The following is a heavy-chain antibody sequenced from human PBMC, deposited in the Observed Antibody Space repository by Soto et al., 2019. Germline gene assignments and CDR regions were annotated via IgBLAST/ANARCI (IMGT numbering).Heavy chain of an antibody. CDR3: AREYCDSTRCFLPDY. J-gene: IGHJ4*02. CDR1: GVTFSIDV. D-gene: IGHD2-2*01. CDR2: INPYNGNT. V-gene: IGHV1-18*01. Sequence: ASVKLSCKASGVTFSIDVRSRVRPAHGKGLEWMGWINPYNGNTKDTQKLQGRVTMTTDTSTSTAYMELRSLRSDDTAVYYCAREYCDSTRCFLPDYWGQGALVTVSS.